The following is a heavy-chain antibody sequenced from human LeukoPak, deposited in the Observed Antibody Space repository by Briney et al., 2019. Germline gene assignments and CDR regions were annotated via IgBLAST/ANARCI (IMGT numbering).Heavy chain of an antibody. CDR1: GFTFSSYA. CDR3: AKAKHIVVVPAKGYGMDV. J-gene: IGHJ6*02. D-gene: IGHD2-2*01. CDR2: ISGSGGST. V-gene: IGHV3-23*01. Sequence: GSLRLSCAASGFTFSSYAMSWVRQAPGKGLEWVSAISGSGGSTYYADSVKGRFTISGDNSKNTLYLQMNSLRAEDTAVYYCAKAKHIVVVPAKGYGMDVWGQGTTVTVSS.